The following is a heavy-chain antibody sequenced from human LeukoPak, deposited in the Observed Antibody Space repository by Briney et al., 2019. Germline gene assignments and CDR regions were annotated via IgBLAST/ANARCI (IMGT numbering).Heavy chain of an antibody. CDR3: ARESWVDP. Sequence: GGSLRLSCAASQFTFNIYPMHWVRQAPGKGLEWVATIAYDGTNVFYADSVRGRFSISRDNSKSALFLEMNSLRAEDTAVYYCARESWVDPWGQGTLVTVSS. J-gene: IGHJ5*02. V-gene: IGHV3-30-3*01. CDR2: IAYDGTNV. CDR1: QFTFNIYP.